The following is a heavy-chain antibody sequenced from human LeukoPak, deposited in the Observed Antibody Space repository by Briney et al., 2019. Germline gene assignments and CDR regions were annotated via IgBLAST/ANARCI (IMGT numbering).Heavy chain of an antibody. CDR1: GFTVSSNY. J-gene: IGHJ6*02. CDR2: IYSGGST. CDR3: ARNSGTYYYDSGHGMDV. D-gene: IGHD3-22*01. V-gene: IGHV3-66*01. Sequence: PGGSLRLSCAASGFTVSSNYMSWVRQAPGKGLEWVSVIYSGGSTYYADSVKGRFTISRDNSKNTLYLQMNSLRAEDTAVYYCARNSGTYYYDSGHGMDVWGQGTTVTVSS.